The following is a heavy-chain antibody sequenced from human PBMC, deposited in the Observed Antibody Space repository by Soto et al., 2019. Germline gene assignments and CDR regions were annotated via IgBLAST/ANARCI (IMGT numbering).Heavy chain of an antibody. J-gene: IGHJ4*02. CDR3: ARDPGGSYYYDY. Sequence: SETLSLTCTVSGGSISSYYWSWIRQPPGKGLEWIGYIYYSGSTNYNPSLKSRVTISVDTSKNQFSLKLSSVTAADTAVYYCARDPGGSYYYDYWGQGTLVTVSS. CDR2: IYYSGST. CDR1: GGSISSYY. D-gene: IGHD1-26*01. V-gene: IGHV4-59*01.